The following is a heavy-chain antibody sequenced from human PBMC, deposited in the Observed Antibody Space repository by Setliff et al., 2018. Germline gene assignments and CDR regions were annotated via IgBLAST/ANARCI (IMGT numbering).Heavy chain of an antibody. Sequence: ASVKVSCKTSGFNFITYGFSWVRQAPGQGLEWMGWISPYSGETNNAQKFQGRVTMTTDTSTSTAYMEPRSLTSADTAVYYCARGSAKMVALPTANYFDPWGQGTPVTVSS. CDR2: ISPYSGET. D-gene: IGHD2-2*01. CDR1: GFNFITYG. V-gene: IGHV1-18*01. CDR3: ARGSAKMVALPTANYFDP. J-gene: IGHJ5*02.